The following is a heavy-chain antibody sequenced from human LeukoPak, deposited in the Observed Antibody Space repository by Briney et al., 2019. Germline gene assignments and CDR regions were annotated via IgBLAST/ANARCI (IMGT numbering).Heavy chain of an antibody. CDR2: IIPIFGTA. Sequence: ASVKVSCKASGYTFTGYYMHWVRQAPGQGLEWMGGIIPIFGTANYAQKFQGRVTITADESTSTAYMELRSLRSDDTAVYYCARTSHYVDIAATIPYGIYYFDYWGQGTLVTVSS. CDR3: ARTSHYVDIAATIPYGIYYFDY. D-gene: IGHD5-12*01. J-gene: IGHJ4*02. V-gene: IGHV1-69*13. CDR1: GYTFTGYY.